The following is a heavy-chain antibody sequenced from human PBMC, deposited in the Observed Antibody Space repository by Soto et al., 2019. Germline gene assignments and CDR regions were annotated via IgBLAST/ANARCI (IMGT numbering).Heavy chain of an antibody. CDR1: GDSIGTYY. Sequence: QVQLQESGPGLVKPSETLSLTCTVSGDSIGTYYWTWLRQPAGKELEWIGRIAASGSTNYNPSLRSRVTMSVDTSKNQFSLKLNSLTAADTAMFYGARWVPAPRYFDYWGQGTLVTVSS. V-gene: IGHV4-4*07. D-gene: IGHD2-2*01. CDR3: ARWVPAPRYFDY. J-gene: IGHJ4*02. CDR2: IAASGST.